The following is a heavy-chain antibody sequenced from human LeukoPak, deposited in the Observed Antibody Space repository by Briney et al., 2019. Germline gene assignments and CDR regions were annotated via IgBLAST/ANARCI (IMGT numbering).Heavy chain of an antibody. J-gene: IGHJ6*04. V-gene: IGHV3-30*03. Sequence: GRSLRLSCAASGFTFSSYGMHWVRQAPGKGLEWVAVISYDGSNKYYADSVKGRFTISRDNAKNSLYLQMNSLRAEDTAVYYCAILQLERRPYYYGMDVWGKGTTVTVSS. CDR2: ISYDGSNK. CDR1: GFTFSSYG. CDR3: AILQLERRPYYYGMDV. D-gene: IGHD1-1*01.